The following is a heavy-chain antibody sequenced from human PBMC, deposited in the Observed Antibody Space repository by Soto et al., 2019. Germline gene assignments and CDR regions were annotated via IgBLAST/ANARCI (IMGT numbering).Heavy chain of an antibody. V-gene: IGHV3-30*18. CDR2: ISYDGSNK. D-gene: IGHD3-3*01. CDR3: AKGVVGYNYFDY. Sequence: RGSLRLSCAASGFTFSSYGMHWVRQAPGKGLEWVAVISYDGSNKYYADSVKGRFTISRDNSKNTLYLQMNSLRAEDTAVYYCAKGVVGYNYFDYWGQGTLVTVSS. J-gene: IGHJ4*02. CDR1: GFTFSSYG.